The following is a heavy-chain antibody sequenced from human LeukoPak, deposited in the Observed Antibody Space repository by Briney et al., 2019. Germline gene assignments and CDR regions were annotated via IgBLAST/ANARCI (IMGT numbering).Heavy chain of an antibody. J-gene: IGHJ4*02. D-gene: IGHD3-10*01. Sequence: GGSLRLSCAASGFTFSSYEMNWVRQAPGKGLEWVSYISSSGSTIYYADSVKGRFTISRGNAKNSLYLQMNSLRAEDTAVYYCARDYYGSGSYHYWGQGTLVTVSS. CDR2: ISSSGSTI. CDR3: ARDYYGSGSYHY. CDR1: GFTFSSYE. V-gene: IGHV3-48*03.